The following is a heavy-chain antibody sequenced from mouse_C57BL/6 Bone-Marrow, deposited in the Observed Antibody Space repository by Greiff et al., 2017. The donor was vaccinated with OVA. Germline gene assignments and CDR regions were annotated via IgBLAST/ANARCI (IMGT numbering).Heavy chain of an antibody. J-gene: IGHJ2*01. CDR2: IRNKANGYTT. CDR1: GFTFTDYY. CDR3: ARYGHGNYPYYFDY. D-gene: IGHD2-1*01. V-gene: IGHV7-3*01. Sequence: EVMLVESGGGLVQPGGSLSLSCAASGFTFTDYYMSWVRQPPGKALEWLGFIRNKANGYTTEYSASVKGRFTISRDNSQSILYLPMNALRAEDSAPYYCARYGHGNYPYYFDYWGQGTTLTVSS.